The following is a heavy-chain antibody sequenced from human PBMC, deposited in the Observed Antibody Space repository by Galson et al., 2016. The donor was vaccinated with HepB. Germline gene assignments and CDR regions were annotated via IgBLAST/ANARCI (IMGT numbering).Heavy chain of an antibody. Sequence: SLRLSCAASGFTFSSYSMSWIRQAPGKGLEWVASLSGSTIYIYYADSVKGRFTISRDNANNLLYLQMNSLRAEDTAVYYCTRHALGGNYIPDDYWGQGTLVTVSS. CDR2: LSGSTIYI. D-gene: IGHD2-2*02. J-gene: IGHJ4*02. V-gene: IGHV3-21*01. CDR1: GFTFSSYS. CDR3: TRHALGGNYIPDDY.